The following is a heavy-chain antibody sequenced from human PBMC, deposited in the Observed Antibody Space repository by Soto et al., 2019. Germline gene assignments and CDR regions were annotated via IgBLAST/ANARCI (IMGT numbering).Heavy chain of an antibody. CDR1: GFSLSTSGVG. Sequence: QITLKESGPTLVKPTQTLTLTCTFSGFSLSTSGVGVGWIRQPPGKALEWLALIYWDDDKRYSPSLKSRLTNPKNPPKTLVVLKRTNMYLVDTATYYGQPKAAAGNWFDPWAQKPLVTASS. J-gene: IGHJ5*02. CDR2: IYWDDDK. V-gene: IGHV2-5*02. D-gene: IGHD6-13*01. CDR3: QPKAAAGNWFDP.